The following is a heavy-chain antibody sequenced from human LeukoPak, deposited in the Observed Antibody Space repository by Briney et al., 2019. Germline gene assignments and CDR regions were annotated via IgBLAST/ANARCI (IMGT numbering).Heavy chain of an antibody. D-gene: IGHD3-10*01. V-gene: IGHV1-69*05. CDR2: IIPIFGTA. J-gene: IGHJ4*02. Sequence: ASVKVSCKASGYTFTSYAISWVRQAPGQGLEWMGGIIPIFGTANYAQKFQGRVTITTDESTSTAYMELSSLRSEDTAVYYCARELAYGSGSYNDYWGQGTPVTVSS. CDR3: ARELAYGSGSYNDY. CDR1: GYTFTSYA.